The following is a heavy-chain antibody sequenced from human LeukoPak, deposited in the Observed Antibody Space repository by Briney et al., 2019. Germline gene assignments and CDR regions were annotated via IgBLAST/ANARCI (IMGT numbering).Heavy chain of an antibody. CDR2: IYYSGST. CDR1: GGSISSYY. J-gene: IGHJ4*02. D-gene: IGHD6-13*01. V-gene: IGHV4-59*01. Sequence: SETLSLTCTVSGGSISSYYWSWIRQPPGEGLEWIGYIYYSGSTNYNPSLKSRVTISVDTSKNQFSLKLSSVTAADTAVYYCAGGQQQLGSFFDYWGQGTLVTVSS. CDR3: AGGQQQLGSFFDY.